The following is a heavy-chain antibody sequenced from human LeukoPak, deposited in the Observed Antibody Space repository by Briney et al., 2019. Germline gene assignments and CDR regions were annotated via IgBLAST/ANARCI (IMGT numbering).Heavy chain of an antibody. D-gene: IGHD3-3*01. CDR3: ATSIFAVVIYYFDY. CDR1: GYTLTDLS. V-gene: IGHV1-24*01. Sequence: ASVKVSCKVSGYTLTDLSIHWVGQAPGKGLDWMGGFDSEDGETIYAQKFQGRVTMTEDTSTDTAYMELSSLRSEDTAVYYCATSIFAVVIYYFDYWGQGTLVTVSS. J-gene: IGHJ4*02. CDR2: FDSEDGET.